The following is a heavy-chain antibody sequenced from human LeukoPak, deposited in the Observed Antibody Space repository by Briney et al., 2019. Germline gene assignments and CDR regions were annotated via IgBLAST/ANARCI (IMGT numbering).Heavy chain of an antibody. J-gene: IGHJ6*03. Sequence: PGGSLRLSCAASGFTFDDYAMHWVRQAPGKGLEWVSGISWNSGSIGYADSVKGRFTISRDNAKNSLYLQMNSLRAEDTALYYCAKDRGLYFRYYYYMDVWGKGTTATVSS. CDR1: GFTFDDYA. CDR2: ISWNSGSI. V-gene: IGHV3-9*01. D-gene: IGHD3-9*01. CDR3: AKDRGLYFRYYYYMDV.